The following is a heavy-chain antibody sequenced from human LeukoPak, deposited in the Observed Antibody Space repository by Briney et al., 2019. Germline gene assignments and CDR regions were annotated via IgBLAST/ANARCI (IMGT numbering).Heavy chain of an antibody. Sequence: ASVKVSCKASGYTFTGYYMHWVRQAPGQGLEWMGWINPNSGGTNYAQKFQGRVTMTRDTFISTAYMELSRLRSDDTAVYYCARASYCSSTSCYLAYWGQGTLVTVSS. CDR2: INPNSGGT. J-gene: IGHJ4*02. D-gene: IGHD2-2*01. V-gene: IGHV1-2*02. CDR1: GYTFTGYY. CDR3: ARASYCSSTSCYLAY.